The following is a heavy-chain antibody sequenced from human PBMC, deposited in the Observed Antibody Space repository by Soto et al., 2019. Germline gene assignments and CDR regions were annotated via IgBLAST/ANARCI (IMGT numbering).Heavy chain of an antibody. Sequence: ASVKVSCKASGYTFTSYGISWVRQAPGQGLEWMGWISAYNGNTNYAQKLQGRVTMTTDTSTSTAYMELRSLRSDDTAVYYCARPVHYCSGGSCSYYYYYYMDVRGKGTTVTVSS. CDR2: ISAYNGNT. J-gene: IGHJ6*03. D-gene: IGHD2-15*01. V-gene: IGHV1-18*01. CDR3: ARPVHYCSGGSCSYYYYYYMDV. CDR1: GYTFTSYG.